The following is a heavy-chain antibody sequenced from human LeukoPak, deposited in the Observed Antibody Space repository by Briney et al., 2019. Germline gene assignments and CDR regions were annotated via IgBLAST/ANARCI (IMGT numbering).Heavy chain of an antibody. CDR2: VYYTGST. V-gene: IGHV4-30-4*07. Sequence: PSETLSLTCTVSGGSISSGGYSWSWIRQPPGKGLEWIGYVYYTGSTYYNPSLESRLSISVDTSKNQFSLKLSSVTAADTAVYYCARVFGYYDSSGYSPPHYFDYWGQGTLVTVSS. J-gene: IGHJ4*02. D-gene: IGHD3-22*01. CDR1: GGSISSGGYS. CDR3: ARVFGYYDSSGYSPPHYFDY.